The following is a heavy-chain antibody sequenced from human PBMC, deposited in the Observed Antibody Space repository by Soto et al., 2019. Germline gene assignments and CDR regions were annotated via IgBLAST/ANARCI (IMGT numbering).Heavy chain of an antibody. J-gene: IGHJ4*02. Sequence: EVQLVESGGGLIQPGGSLRLSCAASGFTVSNNYMRWVRQAPGKGLEWVSLIYSGGSTHYADSVKGRFTISRDNSKNTLYLQINSLRVEDTTVYYCARDPPGIAASGGGGWGQGTLVTVSS. CDR3: ARDPPGIAASGGGG. D-gene: IGHD6-13*01. CDR2: IYSGGST. V-gene: IGHV3-53*01. CDR1: GFTVSNNY.